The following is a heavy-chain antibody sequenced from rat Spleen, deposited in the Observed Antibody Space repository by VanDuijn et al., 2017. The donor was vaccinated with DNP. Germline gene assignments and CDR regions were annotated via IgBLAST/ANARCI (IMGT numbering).Heavy chain of an antibody. CDR2: IWTGGIT. V-gene: IGHV2-43*01. CDR3: ARDRANWEDYFDY. Sequence: QVQLKESGPGLVQPSQTLSLTCTVSGFSLTNYHVNWVRQPPGKGLEWMGVIWTGGITAYNSLLKSRLSISRAISKSQVFLEMNSLQTEETATYYCARDRANWEDYFDYWGQGVMVTVSS. J-gene: IGHJ2*01. CDR1: GFSLTNYH. D-gene: IGHD5-1*01.